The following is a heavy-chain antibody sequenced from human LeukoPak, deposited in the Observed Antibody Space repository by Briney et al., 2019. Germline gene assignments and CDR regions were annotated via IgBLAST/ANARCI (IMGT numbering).Heavy chain of an antibody. J-gene: IGHJ6*03. V-gene: IGHV3-23*01. CDR3: ARTAAAGDLRLYYMDV. D-gene: IGHD6-13*01. CDR2: ISGSGGST. Sequence: GGSLRLSCAASGVTFSSYGMSWGRQAPGKGLEWVSAISGSGGSTYYADSVKGRFTISRDNSKNTLYLQMNSLRAEDTAVYYCARTAAAGDLRLYYMDVWGKGTTVTISS. CDR1: GVTFSSYG.